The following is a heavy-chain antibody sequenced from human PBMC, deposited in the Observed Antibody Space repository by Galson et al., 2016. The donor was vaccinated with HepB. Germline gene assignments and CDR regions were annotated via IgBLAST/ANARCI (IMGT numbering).Heavy chain of an antibody. J-gene: IGHJ4*02. CDR3: ARGHYEV. Sequence: SLRLSCAASGFTFGDSYMSWIRQAPGKGLEWISCITGSGTVLFYADSMKGRFTISRDNARNSLYLHLNSLRAEDTAVYYCARGHYEVWGQGTLSPSP. CDR2: ITGSGTVL. CDR1: GFTFGDSY. V-gene: IGHV3-11*01. D-gene: IGHD3-3*01.